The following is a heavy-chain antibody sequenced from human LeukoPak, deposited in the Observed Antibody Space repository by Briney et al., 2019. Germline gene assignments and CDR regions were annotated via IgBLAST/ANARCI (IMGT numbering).Heavy chain of an antibody. CDR1: GFTFSDYY. J-gene: IGHJ5*02. CDR3: AKSAVMWRPGWFDP. V-gene: IGHV3-11*01. CDR2: ISSSGSSI. D-gene: IGHD3-16*01. Sequence: GGSLRLSCAASGFTFSDYYMTWIRQAPGKGLEWTSYISSSGSSIDYADSVKGRFTISRDNAKNSLSLQMISLRAEGTAVYYCAKSAVMWRPGWFDPWGQGTLVTVSS.